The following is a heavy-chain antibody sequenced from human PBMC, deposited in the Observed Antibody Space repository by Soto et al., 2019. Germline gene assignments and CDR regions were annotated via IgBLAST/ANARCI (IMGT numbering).Heavy chain of an antibody. CDR3: ARITYYYDSSGYYDY. CDR2: ISAYNGNT. J-gene: IGHJ4*02. Sequence: PSVKVSCKASGYTFTSYGISWVRQAPGQGLEWMGWISAYNGNTNYAQKLQGRVTMTTDTSTSTAYMELRSLRSEDTAVYYCARITYYYDSSGYYDYRGQGTLVTLSS. CDR1: GYTFTSYG. V-gene: IGHV1-18*01. D-gene: IGHD3-22*01.